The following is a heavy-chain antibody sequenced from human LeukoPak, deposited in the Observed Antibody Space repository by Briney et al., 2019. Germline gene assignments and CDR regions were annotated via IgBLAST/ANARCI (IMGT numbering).Heavy chain of an antibody. V-gene: IGHV3-23*01. CDR3: ARPKDYYDSSGYYLNWFDP. Sequence: GGSLRLSCAASGFTFSTYAMSWVRQAPGKGLEWVSGISGSGGSTYYADSVKGRFTISRDNSKNTLYLQMNSLRAEDTAVYYCARPKDYYDSSGYYLNWFDPWGQGTLVTVSS. J-gene: IGHJ5*02. D-gene: IGHD3-22*01. CDR1: GFTFSTYA. CDR2: ISGSGGST.